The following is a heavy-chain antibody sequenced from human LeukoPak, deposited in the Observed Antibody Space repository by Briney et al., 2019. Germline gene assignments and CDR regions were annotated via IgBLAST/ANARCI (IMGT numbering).Heavy chain of an antibody. CDR3: ASRPDAAQGPFDY. V-gene: IGHV3-53*01. J-gene: IGHJ4*02. CDR2: INNDGTT. D-gene: IGHD2-15*01. Sequence: GGSLRLSCAASGVTFSRNYMSWVRQAPGKGLEWVSVINNDGTTHYADSVKGRFTISRDSTKNTLYLQMNSLRAEDTAVYYCASRPDAAQGPFDYWGQGTLLTVSS. CDR1: GVTFSRNY.